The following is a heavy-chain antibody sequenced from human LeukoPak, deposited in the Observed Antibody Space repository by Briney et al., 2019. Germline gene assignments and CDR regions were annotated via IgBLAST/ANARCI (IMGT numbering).Heavy chain of an antibody. CDR1: GGTFSSYA. CDR2: IIPIFGTA. Sequence: ASVKVSCKASGGTFSSYAISWVRQAPGQGLEWMGGIIPIFGTANYAQKFQGRVTITTDESTSTAYMELSSLRSEDTAVYYCARGQGDYSNNNLYYYHMDVWGKGTTVTVSS. D-gene: IGHD4-11*01. V-gene: IGHV1-69*05. J-gene: IGHJ6*03. CDR3: ARGQGDYSNNNLYYYHMDV.